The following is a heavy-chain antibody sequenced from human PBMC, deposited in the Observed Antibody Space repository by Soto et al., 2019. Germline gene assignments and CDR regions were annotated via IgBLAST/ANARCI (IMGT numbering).Heavy chain of an antibody. D-gene: IGHD2-8*01. J-gene: IGHJ1*01. Sequence: GGSLRLSCAASGFTFTSYAMIWVRQAPGKGLEWVSAISGSGGSTYYADSVKGRFTISRDNSKNTLYLQMDSLRAEDMAVYYCARDRCTNGVCYAPSDVWGQGTLVTGSS. CDR2: ISGSGGST. V-gene: IGHV3-23*01. CDR3: ARDRCTNGVCYAPSDV. CDR1: GFTFTSYA.